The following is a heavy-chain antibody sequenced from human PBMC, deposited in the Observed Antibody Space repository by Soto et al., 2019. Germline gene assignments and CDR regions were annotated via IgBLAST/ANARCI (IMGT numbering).Heavy chain of an antibody. V-gene: IGHV4-59*08. CDR3: ARRGPTVTHGGGAFDI. D-gene: IGHD4-17*01. J-gene: IGHJ3*02. Sequence: SETLSLTCTVSGGSISSYYWNWIRQPPGKGLEWIGFIYYSGSTNYNPSLKSRVTISVDTSKNQFSLKLSPVTAADTAGYYCARRGPTVTHGGGAFDIWGQGTMVTV. CDR1: GGSISSYY. CDR2: IYYSGST.